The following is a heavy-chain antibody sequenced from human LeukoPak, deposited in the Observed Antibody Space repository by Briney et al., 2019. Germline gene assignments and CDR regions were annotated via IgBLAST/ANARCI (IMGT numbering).Heavy chain of an antibody. CDR3: ARFSVGVVITIFDY. Sequence: SETLSLTCTVSGGSISSGGYYWSWIRQHPGKGLEWIGYIYYSGSTYYNPSLKSRVTISVDTSKNQFSLKLSSVTAADTAVYYCARFSVGVVITIFDYWGQGTLVTVPS. CDR1: GGSISSGGYY. CDR2: IYYSGST. D-gene: IGHD3-22*01. V-gene: IGHV4-31*03. J-gene: IGHJ4*02.